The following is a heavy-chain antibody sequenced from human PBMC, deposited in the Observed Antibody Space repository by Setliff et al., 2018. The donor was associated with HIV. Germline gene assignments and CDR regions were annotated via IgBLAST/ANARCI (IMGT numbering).Heavy chain of an antibody. CDR1: GYTFSSHD. J-gene: IGHJ6*02. D-gene: IGHD6-13*01. Sequence: ASVKVSCKASGYTFSSHDINWVRQATGQGLEWMGWMNPKSGNSGYAQKFQGRVTMTRNTSISTAYMELRSLTSEDTAVYYCARFLPGYSSSWYFGYSYYGMDVWGQGTTVTV. CDR3: ARFLPGYSSSWYFGYSYYGMDV. CDR2: MNPKSGNS. V-gene: IGHV1-8*02.